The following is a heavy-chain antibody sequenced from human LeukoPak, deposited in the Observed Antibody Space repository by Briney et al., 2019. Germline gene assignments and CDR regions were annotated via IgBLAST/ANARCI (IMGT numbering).Heavy chain of an antibody. CDR3: ARGGLGSSWYPFDY. CDR2: TYYRSRWYN. V-gene: IGHV6-1*01. D-gene: IGHD6-13*01. Sequence: SQTLSLTCAISGDSVSSNSATWNWIRQSPSRGLEWLGSTYYRSRWYNDNAVSVKSRITINPDTSKNQFSLQLKSVTPEDTGVYYCARGGLGSSWYPFDYWGQGTLGTVSS. J-gene: IGHJ4*02. CDR1: GDSVSSNSAT.